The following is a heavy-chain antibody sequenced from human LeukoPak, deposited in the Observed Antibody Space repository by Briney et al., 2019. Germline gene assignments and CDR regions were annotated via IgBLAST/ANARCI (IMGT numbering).Heavy chain of an antibody. CDR2: INAGNGNT. CDR3: ARDAIAVVTANRFDP. J-gene: IGHJ5*02. V-gene: IGHV1-3*01. Sequence: ASVKVSCKASGYTFTSYAMHWVRQAPGQRLEWMGWINAGNGNTKYSQKFQGRVTITRDTSASTAYMELSSLRSEDTAVYYCARDAIAVVTANRFDPWGQGTLVTVSS. CDR1: GYTFTSYA. D-gene: IGHD2-21*02.